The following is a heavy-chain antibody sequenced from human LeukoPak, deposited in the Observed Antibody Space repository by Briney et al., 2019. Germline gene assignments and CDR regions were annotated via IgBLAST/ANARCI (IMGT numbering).Heavy chain of an antibody. V-gene: IGHV3-21*01. CDR2: ISTSSSYI. J-gene: IGHJ4*03. D-gene: IGHD5-18*01. CDR1: GFTFSSYS. CDR3: ARSPGYSYHDY. Sequence: GGSLRLSCAAYGFTFSSYSMNWVRQAPGKGLEWVSLISTSSSYIYYADSVKGRFTISRDNAKNSLYLQMNSLRAEDTAVYYCARSPGYSYHDYWGQGTLVTVSS.